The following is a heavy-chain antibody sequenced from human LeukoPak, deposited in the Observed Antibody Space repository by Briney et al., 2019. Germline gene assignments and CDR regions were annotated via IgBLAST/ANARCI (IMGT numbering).Heavy chain of an antibody. CDR1: GYSFTSYW. D-gene: IGHD2-8*01. CDR2: IYPGDSDT. CDR3: ARLPYCTNGVCYTISSAFDI. J-gene: IGHJ3*02. V-gene: IGHV5-51*01. Sequence: KGGESLKISCKGSGYSFTSYWICWVRQMPGKGLEWMGIIYPGDSDTRYSPSFQGQVTISADKSIRTAYLQWSSLKASDTAMYYCARLPYCTNGVCYTISSAFDIWGQGTMVTVSS.